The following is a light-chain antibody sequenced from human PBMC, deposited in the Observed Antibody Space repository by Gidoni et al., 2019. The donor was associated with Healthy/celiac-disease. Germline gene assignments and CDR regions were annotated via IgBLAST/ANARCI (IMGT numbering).Light chain of an antibody. CDR1: QSVSSSY. Sequence: EIVLTQSPGTLSLSPGERATLSCRASQSVSSSYLAWYQQKPGQAPRLLIYGASSRATGIPDRFSGSGSGTDFTLTISRLEPEDCAVYYCQQYGSSPPRTFGQGTKVEIK. V-gene: IGKV3-20*01. J-gene: IGKJ1*01. CDR3: QQYGSSPPRT. CDR2: GAS.